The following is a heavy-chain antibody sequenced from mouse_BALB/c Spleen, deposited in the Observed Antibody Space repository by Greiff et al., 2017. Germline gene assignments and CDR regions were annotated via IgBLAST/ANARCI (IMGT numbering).Heavy chain of an antibody. CDR3: ARGGRYDWETRDYFDY. V-gene: IGHV1-12*01. CDR2: IYPGNGDT. J-gene: IGHJ2*01. CDR1: GYTFTSYN. Sequence: QVQLQQPGAELVKPGASVKMSCKASGYTFTSYNMHWVKQTPGQGLEWIGAIYPGNGDTSYNQKFKGKATLTADKSSSTAYMQLSSLTSEDSAVYYCARGGRYDWETRDYFDYWGQGTTLTVSS. D-gene: IGHD2-14*01.